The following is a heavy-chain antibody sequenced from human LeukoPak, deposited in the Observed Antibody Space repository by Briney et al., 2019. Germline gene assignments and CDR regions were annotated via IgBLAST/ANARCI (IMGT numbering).Heavy chain of an antibody. CDR2: MNPNSGNI. V-gene: IGHV1-8*03. J-gene: IGHJ5*02. Sequence: ASVMVSCKASGYTFTSYDINWVRQATGQGLEWMGWMNPNSGNIGYAQKFQGRVTITRNTSISTAYMELSSLRSEDTAVYYCARGSVAGLVTWFDPWGQGTLVTVSS. D-gene: IGHD6-19*01. CDR3: ARGSVAGLVTWFDP. CDR1: GYTFTSYD.